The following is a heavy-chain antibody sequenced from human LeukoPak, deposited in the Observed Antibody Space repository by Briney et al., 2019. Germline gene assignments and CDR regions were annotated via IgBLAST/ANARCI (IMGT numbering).Heavy chain of an antibody. Sequence: SVKVSCKASGGTFSSYAISWVRQAPGQGLEWMGGIIPIFGTANYAQKSQGRVTITADKSTSTAYMELSSLRSEDTAVYYCASPSSSSHTLSSFDYWGQGTLVTVSS. CDR1: GGTFSSYA. CDR3: ASPSSSSHTLSSFDY. D-gene: IGHD6-6*01. CDR2: IIPIFGTA. V-gene: IGHV1-69*06. J-gene: IGHJ4*02.